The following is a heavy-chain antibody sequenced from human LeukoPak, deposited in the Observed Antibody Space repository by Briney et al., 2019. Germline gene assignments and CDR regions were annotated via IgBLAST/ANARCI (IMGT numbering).Heavy chain of an antibody. D-gene: IGHD5-24*01. V-gene: IGHV3-64D*08. CDR2: ISRSGGST. J-gene: IGHJ3*02. Sequence: PGGSLRLSCSASGFTFGTYTMHWIRQAPGKGLEYVSAISRSGGSTYYADSVKDRFTISRDNSKNTLYLQMSSLRAEDTAVYYCVKAAQMDAFDIWGQGTMVTVSS. CDR1: GFTFGTYT. CDR3: VKAAQMDAFDI.